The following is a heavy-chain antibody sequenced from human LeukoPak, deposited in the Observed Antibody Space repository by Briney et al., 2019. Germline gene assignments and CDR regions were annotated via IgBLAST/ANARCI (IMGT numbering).Heavy chain of an antibody. D-gene: IGHD3-22*01. Sequence: PSETLSLTCTVSGGSISSYYWSWIRQPPGKGLEGIGYNYYRKSTNYNPSLKSRVTISLDTSKNQFSLKLSSVTAADTAVYYCARQYVSFGGYDQAYYFDYWGQGTLVTVSS. CDR3: ARQYVSFGGYDQAYYFDY. V-gene: IGHV4-59*08. CDR2: NYYRKST. J-gene: IGHJ4*02. CDR1: GGSISSYY.